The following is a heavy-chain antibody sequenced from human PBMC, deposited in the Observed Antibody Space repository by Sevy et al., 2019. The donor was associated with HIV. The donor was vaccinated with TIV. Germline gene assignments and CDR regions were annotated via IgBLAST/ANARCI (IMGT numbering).Heavy chain of an antibody. CDR1: GYTFTSYD. CDR2: MNPNTGNT. Sequence: ASVKVSCKASGYTFTSYDINWVRQATGQGLEWMGWMNPNTGNTGYAQKFQGRVTMTRATSTSTAYMELRSLRSDDTAIYYCTRVRALNYYDTSVSMEYNWFDPWGQGTLVTVSS. V-gene: IGHV1-8*02. CDR3: TRVRALNYYDTSVSMEYNWFDP. D-gene: IGHD3-22*01. J-gene: IGHJ5*02.